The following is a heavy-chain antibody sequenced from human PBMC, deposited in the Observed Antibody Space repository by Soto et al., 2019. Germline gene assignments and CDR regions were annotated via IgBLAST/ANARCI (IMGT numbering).Heavy chain of an antibody. CDR1: GGSFSGYY. J-gene: IGHJ3*01. Sequence: PSETLSLTCAVHGGSFSGYYWDWIRQPPGKGLEWIGEINHGGTSNYNPSLKSRAIISVDTSKNQFSLHLNSVTAADTAVYSCAGDPKGGPAAGAFDLWGQGTMVTVSS. D-gene: IGHD6-25*01. V-gene: IGHV4-34*01. CDR3: AGDPKGGPAAGAFDL. CDR2: INHGGTS.